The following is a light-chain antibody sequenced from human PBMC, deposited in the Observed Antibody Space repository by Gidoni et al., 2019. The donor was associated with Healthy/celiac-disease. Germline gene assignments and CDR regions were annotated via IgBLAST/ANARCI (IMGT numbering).Light chain of an antibody. Sequence: DIQMTQSPSSLSASVGDRVTSTCRASQSISSYFNWYQQKPGKAPKLLIYAASSLQSGAASRFSGSGCGTDFTLTISMLQPEDVATYYCQQGYSTPCTFGPGTKVDIK. J-gene: IGKJ3*01. V-gene: IGKV1-39*01. CDR3: QQGYSTPCT. CDR2: AAS. CDR1: QSISSY.